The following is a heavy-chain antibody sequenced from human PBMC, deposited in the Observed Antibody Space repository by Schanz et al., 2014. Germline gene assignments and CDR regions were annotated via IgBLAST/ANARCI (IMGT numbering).Heavy chain of an antibody. CDR3: TRLRRADPNGFDV. J-gene: IGHJ6*02. D-gene: IGHD6-19*01. Sequence: VQLVQSGAEVKRPGASVRVSCKASGYTFTSYDFNWVRQAPGQGLEWLGRIMPLRGIGNNAWKFQDRLTITADKSMNITYRELSSLGTEDTAVYYCTRLRRADPNGFDVWGQGTTVTVS. V-gene: IGHV1-69*09. CDR1: GYTFTSYD. CDR2: IMPLRGIG.